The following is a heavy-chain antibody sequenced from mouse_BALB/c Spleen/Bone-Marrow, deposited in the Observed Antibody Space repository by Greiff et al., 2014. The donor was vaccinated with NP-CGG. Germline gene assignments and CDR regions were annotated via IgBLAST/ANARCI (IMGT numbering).Heavy chain of an antibody. V-gene: IGHV1-39*01. J-gene: IGHJ1*01. CDR3: TRDDSPYWYFDV. D-gene: IGHD2-4*01. CDR2: IDPYYGGT. CDR1: GYSFTAYN. Sequence: VQLKQSGPELEKPGASVKISCKASGYSFTAYNMNWGKQSNGKSLEWIGSIDPYYGGTSYNQKFKGKATLTVDKSSSTAYMQLKNLTSEDSAVYYCTRDDSPYWYFDVWGAGTTVTVSS.